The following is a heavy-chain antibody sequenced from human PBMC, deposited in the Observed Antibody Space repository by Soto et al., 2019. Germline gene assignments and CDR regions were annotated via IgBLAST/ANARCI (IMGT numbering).Heavy chain of an antibody. Sequence: QVQLVQSGAEVKKPGASVKVSCKAFGYTFTSYAMHWVRQAPGQRLEWMGWINAGNGNTKYSQKFQGRVTITRDTSASTAYMELSSLRSEDTAVYYCARGHSSGWYFDYWGQGTLVTVSS. J-gene: IGHJ4*02. V-gene: IGHV1-3*01. D-gene: IGHD6-19*01. CDR1: GYTFTSYA. CDR3: ARGHSSGWYFDY. CDR2: INAGNGNT.